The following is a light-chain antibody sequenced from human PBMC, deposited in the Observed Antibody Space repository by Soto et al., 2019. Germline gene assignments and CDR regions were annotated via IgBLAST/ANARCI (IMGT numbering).Light chain of an antibody. J-gene: IGLJ3*02. CDR1: SSDVGAYNY. CDR3: TSYVGNDIWV. V-gene: IGLV2-8*01. Sequence: QAVVTQPPSASGSPGQSVTISCTGTSSDVGAYNYVSWYQQYPGKAPKLMIYEVTKRPSGVPDRFSGSKSGNTASLTVSGLQAEDEDDYYCTSYVGNDIWVFGGGTKLTVL. CDR2: EVT.